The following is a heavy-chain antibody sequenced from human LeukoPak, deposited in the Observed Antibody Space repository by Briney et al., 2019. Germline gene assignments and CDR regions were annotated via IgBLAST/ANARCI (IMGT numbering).Heavy chain of an antibody. CDR1: GYTFTSYY. V-gene: IGHV1-46*01. J-gene: IGHJ5*02. Sequence: ASVKVSCKASGYTFTSYYMHWVRQAPGQGLEWMGIINPSGGSTSYAQKFQGRVTMTRDTSTSTVYMELSSLRSEVTAVYYCASSTFDFPNWFDPWGQGTLVTVSS. CDR3: ASSTFDFPNWFDP. D-gene: IGHD3-9*01. CDR2: INPSGGST.